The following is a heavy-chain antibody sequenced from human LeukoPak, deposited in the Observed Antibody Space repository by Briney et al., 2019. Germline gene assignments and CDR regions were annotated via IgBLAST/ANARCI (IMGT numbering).Heavy chain of an antibody. Sequence: GWSLRLSCAASGFTVSSYWMHLVRQAPGKGLGWVSRIISDGSSTSYADSVKGRFTISRDNAKNTLYLQMNSLRAEDTAVYYCARGPLKLRYFDWVYDYWGQGTLVTVSS. CDR1: GFTVSSYW. CDR3: ARGPLKLRYFDWVYDY. V-gene: IGHV3-74*01. CDR2: IISDGSST. D-gene: IGHD3-9*01. J-gene: IGHJ4*02.